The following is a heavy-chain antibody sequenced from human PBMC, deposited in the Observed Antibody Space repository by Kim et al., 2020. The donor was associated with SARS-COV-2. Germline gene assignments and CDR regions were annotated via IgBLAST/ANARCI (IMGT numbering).Heavy chain of an antibody. CDR2: ISYDGSNK. CDR1: GFTFSSYA. CDR3: AREPFVLLWLSPSVEYYYGMDV. V-gene: IGHV3-30*04. D-gene: IGHD3-10*01. J-gene: IGHJ6*02. Sequence: GGSLRLSCAASGFTFSSYAMHWVRQAPGKGLEWVAVISYDGSNKYYADSVKGRFTISRDNSKNTLFLQMNSLRAEDTAVYYCAREPFVLLWLSPSVEYYYGMDVWGQGTTVTVSS.